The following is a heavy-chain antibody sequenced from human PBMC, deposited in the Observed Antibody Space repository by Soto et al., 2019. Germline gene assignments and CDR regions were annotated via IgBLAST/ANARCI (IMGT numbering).Heavy chain of an antibody. J-gene: IGHJ4*02. Sequence: QVQLVESGGGVVQPGRSLRLSCAASGFTFNHYGMHWVRQAPGKGLEWVAIIWYDGSNTYYADAVKGRFTISRDDSKNTLYLQMNSLSDDDTAMYYCAREVGGHAGLQGRFDYWGQGTPVTVSS. CDR2: IWYDGSNT. CDR3: AREVGGHAGLQGRFDY. V-gene: IGHV3-33*01. D-gene: IGHD1-26*01. CDR1: GFTFNHYG.